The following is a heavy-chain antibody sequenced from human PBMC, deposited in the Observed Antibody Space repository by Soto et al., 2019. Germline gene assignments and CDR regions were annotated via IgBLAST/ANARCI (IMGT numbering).Heavy chain of an antibody. V-gene: IGHV4-30-4*01. CDR3: ARMKGYYYDSSGYYLRYFDY. CDR2: IYYSGST. Sequence: QVQLQESGPGLVKPSQTLSLTCTVSGGSISSGDYYWSWIRQPPGKGLEWIGYIYYSGSTYYNPSLKSRVTIPVDTSKNQFSLKLSSVTAADTAVYYCARMKGYYYDSSGYYLRYFDYWGQGTLVTVSS. CDR1: GGSISSGDYY. D-gene: IGHD3-22*01. J-gene: IGHJ4*02.